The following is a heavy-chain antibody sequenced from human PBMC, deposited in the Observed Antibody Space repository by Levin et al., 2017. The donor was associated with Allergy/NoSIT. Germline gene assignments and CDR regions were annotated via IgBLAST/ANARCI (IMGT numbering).Heavy chain of an antibody. J-gene: IGHJ6*02. D-gene: IGHD1-26*01. Sequence: GGSLRLSCAASGFTVSSNYMSWVRQAPGKGLEWVSVIYSGGSTYYADSVKGRFTISRDNSKNTLYLQMNSLRAEDTAVYYCASPVMAFGSYSYYYYGMDVWGQGTTVTVSS. CDR3: ASPVMAFGSYSYYYYGMDV. CDR1: GFTVSSNY. V-gene: IGHV3-66*01. CDR2: IYSGGST.